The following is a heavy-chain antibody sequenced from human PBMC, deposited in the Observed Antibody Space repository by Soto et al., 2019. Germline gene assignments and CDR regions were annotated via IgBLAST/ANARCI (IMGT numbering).Heavy chain of an antibody. J-gene: IGHJ6*02. CDR3: ARPIVGATHYYYGMDV. Sequence: ASVKVSCKASGGTFSSYAISWVRQAPGQGLEWMGGIIPIFGTANYAQKFQGRVTITADESTSTAYMELSSLRSEDTAVYYCARPIVGATHYYYGMDVWGQGTTVTVSS. D-gene: IGHD1-26*01. V-gene: IGHV1-69*13. CDR1: GGTFSSYA. CDR2: IIPIFGTA.